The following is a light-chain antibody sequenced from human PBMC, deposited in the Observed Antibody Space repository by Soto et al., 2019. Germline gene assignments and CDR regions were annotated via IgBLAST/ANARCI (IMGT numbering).Light chain of an antibody. CDR3: QQRSNWPPIT. J-gene: IGKJ5*01. Sequence: TVLTQSPGTLSLSPGERATLSCRASQNVSSNLLVWYQQHPGQAPRLLIYGASSRATGIPDRFSGSGSGTDFSLTIRRLEPEDLAVYYGQQRSNWPPITVGQGTRREIK. V-gene: IGKV3D-20*02. CDR2: GAS. CDR1: QNVSSNL.